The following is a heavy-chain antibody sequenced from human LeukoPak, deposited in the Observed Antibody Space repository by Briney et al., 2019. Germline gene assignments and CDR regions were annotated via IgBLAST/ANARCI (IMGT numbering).Heavy chain of an antibody. J-gene: IGHJ3*02. CDR1: GGSISSYY. CDR2: IYTSGST. Sequence: PSETLSLTCTVSGGSISSYYWSWIRQPAGKGLEWIGRIYTSGSTNYNPSLKSRVTMSVDTSKNQFSLKLSSVTAADTAVYYCASPPYGSGNPGAFDIWGQGTMVTVSS. CDR3: ASPPYGSGNPGAFDI. V-gene: IGHV4-4*07. D-gene: IGHD3-10*01.